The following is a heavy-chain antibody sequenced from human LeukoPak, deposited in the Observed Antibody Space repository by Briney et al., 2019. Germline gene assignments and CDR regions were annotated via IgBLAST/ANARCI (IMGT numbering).Heavy chain of an antibody. CDR3: ARDKDYDILTGYYRDDAFDI. D-gene: IGHD3-9*01. Sequence: GGSLRLSSAASGFTFSSYSMNWVRQAPGKGLEWVSYISSSSSTIYYADSVKGRFTISRDNAKNSLYLQMNSLRDEDTAVYYCARDKDYDILTGYYRDDAFDIWGQGTMVTVSS. V-gene: IGHV3-48*02. CDR2: ISSSSSTI. J-gene: IGHJ3*02. CDR1: GFTFSSYS.